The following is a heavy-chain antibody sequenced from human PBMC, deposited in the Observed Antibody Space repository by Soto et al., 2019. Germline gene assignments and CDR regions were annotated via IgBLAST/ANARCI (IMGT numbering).Heavy chain of an antibody. CDR2: ISGSGGST. D-gene: IGHD6-13*01. Sequence: PGGSLRLSCAASGFTFSSYAMSWVRQAPGKGLEWVSAISGSGGSTYYADSVKGRFTISRDNSKNTLYLQMNSLRAEDTAVYYCAKVPFGRSYSSSSLDYWGQGTLVTVSS. CDR3: AKVPFGRSYSSSSLDY. J-gene: IGHJ4*02. CDR1: GFTFSSYA. V-gene: IGHV3-23*01.